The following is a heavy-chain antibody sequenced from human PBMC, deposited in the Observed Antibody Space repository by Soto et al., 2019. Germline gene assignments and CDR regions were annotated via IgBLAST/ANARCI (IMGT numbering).Heavy chain of an antibody. Sequence: QVQLQESGPGLVKPSQNLSLTCTVSGGSISSGGYYWSWIRQHPGKGLEWIGYIYYSGSTYYNPSLKRRVTISVDTSKNQFSLKLSSVTAADTAVYYCARVCGGDCHYGMDVWGQGTTVTVSS. CDR2: IYYSGST. J-gene: IGHJ6*02. V-gene: IGHV4-31*03. CDR1: GGSISSGGYY. D-gene: IGHD2-21*02. CDR3: ARVCGGDCHYGMDV.